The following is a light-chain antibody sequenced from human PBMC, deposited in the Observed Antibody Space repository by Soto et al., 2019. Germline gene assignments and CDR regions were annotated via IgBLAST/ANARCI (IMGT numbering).Light chain of an antibody. V-gene: IGLV2-14*01. Sequence: QSALTQPASVSGSPGRSITISCTGTSSDVGGYNYVSWYEQHPGKAPKLMIYDVSNRPSGVSNRFSGSKSGNTASLTISGLQAVYEADYSGSSYTSSSSYVFGTGSNVPVL. J-gene: IGLJ1*01. CDR1: SSDVGGYNY. CDR3: SSYTSSSSYV. CDR2: DVS.